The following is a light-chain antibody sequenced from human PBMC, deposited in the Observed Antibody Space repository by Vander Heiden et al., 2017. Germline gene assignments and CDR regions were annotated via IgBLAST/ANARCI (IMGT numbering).Light chain of an antibody. CDR2: SAS. CDR1: ESVNSY. CDR3: QQSYSTPFT. J-gene: IGKJ3*01. Sequence: DIQMTQSPSSLSASVGDRVTITCRASESVNSYLNWYQQMPGKAPKLLIYSASRLQSGVSSSFSGIGSGTDFSVTISGLQPEDSATYYCQQSYSTPFTFGPGT. V-gene: IGKV1-39*01.